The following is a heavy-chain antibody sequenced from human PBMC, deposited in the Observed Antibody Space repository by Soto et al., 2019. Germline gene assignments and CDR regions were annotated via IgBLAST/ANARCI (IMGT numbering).Heavy chain of an antibody. V-gene: IGHV4-31*03. CDR1: GGSISSGGYY. CDR3: ARAQLGLFFAY. Sequence: QVQLQESGPGLVKPSQTLSLTCTVSGGSISSGGYYWSWIRQHPGKGLEWIGYIYYSGSIYYNPSLNSRVTISVDTAKNQFSLKLSSVTAADTAVYYCARAQLGLFFAYWGQGPLVTVSS. CDR2: IYYSGSI. J-gene: IGHJ4*02. D-gene: IGHD6-6*01.